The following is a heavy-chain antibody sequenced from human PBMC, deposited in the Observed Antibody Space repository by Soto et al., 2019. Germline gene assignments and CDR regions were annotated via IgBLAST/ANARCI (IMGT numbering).Heavy chain of an antibody. CDR3: ARGSKGSSWYAYWFDP. D-gene: IGHD6-13*01. V-gene: IGHV1-8*01. CDR1: GYTFTSYD. J-gene: IGHJ5*02. Sequence: ASVKVSCKASGYTFTSYDINWVRQATGQVLEWMGWMNPNSGNTGYAQKFQGRVTMTRNTSISTAYMELSSLRSEDTAVYYCARGSKGSSWYAYWFDPWGQGTLVTVSS. CDR2: MNPNSGNT.